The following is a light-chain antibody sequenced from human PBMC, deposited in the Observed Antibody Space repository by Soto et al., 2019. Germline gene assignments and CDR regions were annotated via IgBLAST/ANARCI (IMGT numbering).Light chain of an antibody. CDR1: QSVSSN. J-gene: IGKJ1*01. CDR3: QQYNNWPPWT. V-gene: IGKV3-15*01. CDR2: AVS. Sequence: EIVVTQSPATLSVSPGESATLSCRASQSVSSNLAWYQEKPGQGPRLLIYAVSTRATGIPARFRGSGSGTEFTLTISSLQSEDFAVYYCQQYNNWPPWTFGQGTKVDI.